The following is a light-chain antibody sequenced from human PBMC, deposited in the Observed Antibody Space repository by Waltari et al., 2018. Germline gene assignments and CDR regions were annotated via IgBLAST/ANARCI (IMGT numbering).Light chain of an antibody. Sequence: EIVLTQSPGPLSLSPGERATLSCVASQGVSSTFFAWYQQKHGQAPRILIYGASFRAAGIPDRFSGSASGTHFTLTISRLEPEDFAVYYCQQFSTSPWTFGQGTKVEFK. CDR3: QQFSTSPWT. CDR1: QGVSSTF. CDR2: GAS. V-gene: IGKV3-20*01. J-gene: IGKJ1*01.